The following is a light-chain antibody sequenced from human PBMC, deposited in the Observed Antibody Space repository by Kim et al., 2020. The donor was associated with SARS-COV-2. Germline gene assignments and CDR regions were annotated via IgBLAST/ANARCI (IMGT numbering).Light chain of an antibody. Sequence: SYELTQPPSVSVSPGQTASITCSGDKLGDKFACWYQQKSGQSPVLVIYQDNKRPSGIPERFSGSNFGNTATLTISGTQAMDEADYYCQAWDSTAGVVFGTGTKVTVL. CDR2: QDN. CDR3: QAWDSTAGVV. CDR1: KLGDKF. V-gene: IGLV3-1*01. J-gene: IGLJ1*01.